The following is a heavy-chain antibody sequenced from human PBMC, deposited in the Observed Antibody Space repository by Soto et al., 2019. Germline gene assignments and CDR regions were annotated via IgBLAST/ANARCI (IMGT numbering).Heavy chain of an antibody. CDR2: ISSTTNYI. CDR1: GFTFTRYS. J-gene: IGHJ4*02. Sequence: LRLSCAASGFTFTRYSMNWVRQAPGQGLEWVSSISSTTNYIYYGDSMKGRFTISRDNAKNSLYLEMNSLRAEDTAVYYCARESEDLTSNFDYWGQGTLVTVSS. V-gene: IGHV3-21*06. CDR3: ARESEDLTSNFDY.